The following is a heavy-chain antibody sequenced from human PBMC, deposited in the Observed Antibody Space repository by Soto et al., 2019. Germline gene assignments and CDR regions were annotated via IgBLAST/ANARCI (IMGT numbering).Heavy chain of an antibody. V-gene: IGHV5-51*01. CDR2: IYPGDSDT. J-gene: IGHJ6*02. CDR1: GYNFTSYW. Sequence: PGESLKISCKGSGYNFTSYWIGWVRQMPGKGLEWMGIIYPGDSDTRYSPSFQGQVTISADKSISTAYLQWSSLKASDTAMYYCATSWSPRYFYYYYGMDVWGQGTTVTVSS. D-gene: IGHD3-10*01. CDR3: ATSWSPRYFYYYYGMDV.